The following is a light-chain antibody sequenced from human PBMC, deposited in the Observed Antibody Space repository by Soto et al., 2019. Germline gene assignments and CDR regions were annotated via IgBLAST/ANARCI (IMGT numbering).Light chain of an antibody. CDR1: QSISSY. Sequence: DIQMTQSPSSLSASVGDRVTITCRASQSISSYLYWYQQKPGKAPKLLIYSASSLQSGVPSRFSGGGSRTDFTLTISSLQPEDFATYYCQQSYSTPLTFGGGTKVEIK. CDR2: SAS. CDR3: QQSYSTPLT. J-gene: IGKJ4*01. V-gene: IGKV1-39*01.